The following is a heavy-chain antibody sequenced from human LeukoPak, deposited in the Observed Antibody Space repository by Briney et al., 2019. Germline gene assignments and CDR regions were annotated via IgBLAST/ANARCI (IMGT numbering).Heavy chain of an antibody. CDR3: ARDQSGGNYFDY. CDR2: IYYSGST. J-gene: IGHJ4*02. Sequence: SETLSLTCTVSGGSISSYYWSWIRQPPGKGLEWIGYIYYSGSTSYNPSLKSRVTISVDTSKNQFSLKLSSVTAADTAAYHCARDQSGGNYFDYWGQGTLVTVSS. V-gene: IGHV4-59*01. D-gene: IGHD3-16*01. CDR1: GGSISSYY.